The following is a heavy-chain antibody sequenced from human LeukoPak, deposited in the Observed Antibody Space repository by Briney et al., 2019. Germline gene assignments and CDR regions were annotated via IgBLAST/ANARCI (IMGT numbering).Heavy chain of an antibody. CDR1: GASISGGDYY. CDR2: TTYRGSA. CDR3: ARDVGYDPLTDSYMDV. Sequence: PSQTLFLTCTVSGASISGGDYYWSWIRQSPGKGLGWIGYTTYRGSASYSPSLASRASITVDTSKNQFTLKVRSVTVADAAVYFCARDVGYDPLTDSYMDVWGKGATVIVSS. D-gene: IGHD3-9*01. V-gene: IGHV4-30-4*08. J-gene: IGHJ6*03.